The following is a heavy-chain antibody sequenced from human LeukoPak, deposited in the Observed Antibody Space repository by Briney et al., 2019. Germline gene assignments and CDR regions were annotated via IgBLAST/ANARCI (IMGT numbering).Heavy chain of an antibody. V-gene: IGHV3-48*04. J-gene: IGHJ4*02. CDR3: AGSGSYFSPGRYWRAPTDY. Sequence: PGGSLRLSCAASGFTFSSYSMNWVRQAPGKGLEWVSYISSSSSTIYYADSVKGRFTISRDNAKNSLFLQMNSLRTEDTAVYYCAGSGSYFSPGRYWRAPTDYWGQGTLVTVSS. CDR2: ISSSSSTI. CDR1: GFTFSSYS. D-gene: IGHD1-26*01.